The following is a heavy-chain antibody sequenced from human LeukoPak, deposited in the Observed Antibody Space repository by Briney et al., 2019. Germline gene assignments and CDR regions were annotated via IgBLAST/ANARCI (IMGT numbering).Heavy chain of an antibody. D-gene: IGHD3-3*01. J-gene: IGHJ4*02. V-gene: IGHV3-11*04. CDR3: ARDQDYDFWSGYYGFGDY. CDR1: GFTFSDYY. CDR2: ISSSGSTI. Sequence: PGGSLRLSCAASGFTFSDYYMSWIRQAPGKGLEWVSYISSSGSTIYYADSVKGRFTISRDNAKNTLYLQMNSLRAEDTAVYYCARDQDYDFWSGYYGFGDYWGQGTLVTVSS.